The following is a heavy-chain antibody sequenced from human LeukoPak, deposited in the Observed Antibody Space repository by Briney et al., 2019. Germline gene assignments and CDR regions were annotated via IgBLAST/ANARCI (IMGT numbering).Heavy chain of an antibody. CDR2: IGAYNGNT. V-gene: IGHV1-18*01. CDR1: GYTFTSYG. D-gene: IGHD6-19*01. Sequence: ASVKVSCTASGYTFTSYGISWVRQAPGQGLEWMGWIGAYNGNTNYAQNLQGRVTLTTDTSTATAYMELRSLTSDDTAVYYCAIAAITVAGTRYFLHWGQGTLVTVSS. CDR3: AIAAITVAGTRYFLH. J-gene: IGHJ1*01.